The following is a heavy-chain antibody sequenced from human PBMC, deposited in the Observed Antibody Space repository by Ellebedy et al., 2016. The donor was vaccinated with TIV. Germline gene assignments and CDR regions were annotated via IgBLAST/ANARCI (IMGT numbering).Heavy chain of an antibody. CDR3: ARWEHYYGSGSYYPTYGMDV. D-gene: IGHD3-10*01. J-gene: IGHJ6*02. CDR2: IIPIFGTA. V-gene: IGHV1-69*13. CDR1: GGTFSSYA. Sequence: SVKVSCXASGGTFSSYAISWVRQAPGQGLEWMGGIIPIFGTANYAQKFQGRVTITADESTSTAYMELSSLRSEDTAVYYCARWEHYYGSGSYYPTYGMDVWGQGTTVTVSS.